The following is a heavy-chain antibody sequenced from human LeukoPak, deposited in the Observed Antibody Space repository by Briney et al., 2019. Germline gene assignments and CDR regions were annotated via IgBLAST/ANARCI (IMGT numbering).Heavy chain of an antibody. CDR3: ASDTVRSY. CDR2: IIPILGIA. Sequence: ASVEVSCKASGGTFSSYAISWVRQAPGQGLEWMGRIIPILGIANYAQKFQGRVTITADKSTSTAYMELSSLRSEDTAVYYCASDTVRSYWGQGTLVTVSS. D-gene: IGHD3-3*01. J-gene: IGHJ4*02. V-gene: IGHV1-69*04. CDR1: GGTFSSYA.